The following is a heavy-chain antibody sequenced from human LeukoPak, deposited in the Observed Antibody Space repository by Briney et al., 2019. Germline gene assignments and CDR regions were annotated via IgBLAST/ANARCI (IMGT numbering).Heavy chain of an antibody. D-gene: IGHD6-13*01. V-gene: IGHV1-18*01. Sequence: ASVKVSCKASGYTFTSYGISWVRQAPGQGLEWMGWISAYNGNTNYAQTLQGRVTMTTDTSTSTAYMELRSLRSDDTAVYYCARIAAAGYWFDPWGQGTLVTVSS. J-gene: IGHJ5*02. CDR3: ARIAAAGYWFDP. CDR1: GYTFTSYG. CDR2: ISAYNGNT.